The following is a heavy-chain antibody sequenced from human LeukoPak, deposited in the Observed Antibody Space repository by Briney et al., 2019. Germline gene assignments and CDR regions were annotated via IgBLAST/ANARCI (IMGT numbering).Heavy chain of an antibody. V-gene: IGHV1-2*04. CDR2: INPNSGGT. D-gene: IGHD3-22*01. CDR3: ARGQEYYYDSSGYEIDY. Sequence: ASVKVSCKASGYTFTGYYMHWVRQAPGQGLEWMGWINPNSGGTNYAQKFQGWVTMTRDTSIGTAYMELSRLRSDDTAVYYCARGQEYYYDSSGYEIDYWGQGTLVTVSS. CDR1: GYTFTGYY. J-gene: IGHJ4*02.